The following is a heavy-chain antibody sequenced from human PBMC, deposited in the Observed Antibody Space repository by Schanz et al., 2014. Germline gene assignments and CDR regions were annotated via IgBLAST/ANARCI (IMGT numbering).Heavy chain of an antibody. Sequence: EVQLVQSGGGLVQPGGSLRLSCAASGFTFSSHWMHWVRQDPGKGLVWVARINSGGSSTDYADSVTGRFTISRDNAKNAIYMHTISMKAESTTVYDTARKMRVGVYGGNGHDSLDTWGQGTMVNVSS. J-gene: IGHJ3*02. CDR1: GFTFSSHW. V-gene: IGHV3-74*01. CDR3: ARKMRVGVYGGNGHDSLDT. CDR2: INSGGSST. D-gene: IGHD3-22*01.